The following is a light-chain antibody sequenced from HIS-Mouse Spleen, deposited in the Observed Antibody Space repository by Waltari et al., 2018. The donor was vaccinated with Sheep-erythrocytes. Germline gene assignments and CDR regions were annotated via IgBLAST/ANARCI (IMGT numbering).Light chain of an antibody. CDR3: QAWDSSTAV. CDR2: QDI. Sequence: SYELTQPPSVSVFPGQTASITCSGDKVGDKYACWYQQKPGQSPVLVIYQDIKRPSGIPERFSGSNSGNTATLTISGTQAMDEADYYCQAWDSSTAVFGGGTKLTVL. J-gene: IGLJ2*01. CDR1: KVGDKY. V-gene: IGLV3-1*01.